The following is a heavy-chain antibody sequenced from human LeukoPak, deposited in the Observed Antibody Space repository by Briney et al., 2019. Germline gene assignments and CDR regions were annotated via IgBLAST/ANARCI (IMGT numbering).Heavy chain of an antibody. J-gene: IGHJ6*02. V-gene: IGHV4-59*01. Sequence: SETLSLTCTVSGGSISSYYWSWLRQPPGKGLEWIGYIYYSGSTNYNPSLKSRVTISVDTSKNQFSLKLSSVTAADTAVYYCARVLDLGAVTTLGYYYYYGMDVWGQGTTVTVSS. CDR3: ARVLDLGAVTTLGYYYYYGMDV. D-gene: IGHD4-17*01. CDR2: IYYSGST. CDR1: GGSISSYY.